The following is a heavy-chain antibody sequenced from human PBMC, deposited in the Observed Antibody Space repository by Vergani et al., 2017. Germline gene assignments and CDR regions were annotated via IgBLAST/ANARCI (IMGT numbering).Heavy chain of an antibody. CDR1: GYSFTSYW. V-gene: IGHV5-10-1*01. Sequence: EVQLVQSGAEVKKPGESLRISCKGSGYSFTSYWISWVRQMPGKGLEWMGRIDPSDSYTNYSPSFQGHVTISADKSISTAYLQWSSLKASDTAMYYRARWVIAVAGNDAFDIWGQGTMVTVSS. CDR2: IDPSDSYT. CDR3: ARWVIAVAGNDAFDI. J-gene: IGHJ3*02. D-gene: IGHD6-19*01.